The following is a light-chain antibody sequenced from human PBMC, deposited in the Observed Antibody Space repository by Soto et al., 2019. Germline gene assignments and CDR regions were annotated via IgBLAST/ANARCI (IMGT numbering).Light chain of an antibody. V-gene: IGLV2-14*01. CDR1: SREVGGYNY. CDR2: DVS. J-gene: IGLJ1*01. Sequence: QSVLTPPAPVSGSPWQAITISCTWTSREVGGYNYVSWYQQHPGKAPKFMIYDVSNRPSGVSTRFSGSKSGNTASLTISGLQAEDEADYYCNSYTTSNTRQIVFGTGTKVTVL. CDR3: NSYTTSNTRQIV.